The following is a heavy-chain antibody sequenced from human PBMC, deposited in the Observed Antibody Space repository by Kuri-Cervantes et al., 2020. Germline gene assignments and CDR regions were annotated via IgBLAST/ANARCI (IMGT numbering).Heavy chain of an antibody. Sequence: SGPTLVKPTQTLTLTCTFSGFSLSASGVGVGWIRQPPGKALEWLALMYWDDDKRYSPSLKSRLTITKDTSKNQVVLTMTNMDPVDTATYYCAHRRDTSMTYEAFDIWGQGTMVTVSS. CDR1: GFSLSASGVG. D-gene: IGHD5-18*01. CDR2: MYWDDDK. J-gene: IGHJ3*02. CDR3: AHRRDTSMTYEAFDI. V-gene: IGHV2-5*02.